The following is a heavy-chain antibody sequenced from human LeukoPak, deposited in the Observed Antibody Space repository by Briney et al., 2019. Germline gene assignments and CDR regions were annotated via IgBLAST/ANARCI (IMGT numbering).Heavy chain of an antibody. CDR3: ARSMWWYQFDY. D-gene: IGHD2-15*01. Sequence: PGGSLRLSSAASGFTFSTTNMNWVRQAPGKGLEWVSYISSSSSIIFYADSVKGRFTISRDNAKDSLYLQMNSLRAEDTAVYYCARSMWWYQFDYWGQGILVTVSS. V-gene: IGHV3-48*04. J-gene: IGHJ4*02. CDR1: GFTFSTTN. CDR2: ISSSSSII.